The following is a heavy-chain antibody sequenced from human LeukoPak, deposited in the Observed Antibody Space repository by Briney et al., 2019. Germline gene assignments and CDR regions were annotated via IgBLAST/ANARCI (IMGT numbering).Heavy chain of an antibody. Sequence: ASVKVSCKASGYTFTGYYMHWVRQAPGQGLGWMGRINPNSGGTNYAQKFQGRVTMTRDTSISTAYMELRSLRSDDTAVYYCARAQTPRGWFDPWGQGTLVTVSS. CDR1: GYTFTGYY. CDR3: ARAQTPRGWFDP. D-gene: IGHD3-16*01. J-gene: IGHJ5*02. CDR2: INPNSGGT. V-gene: IGHV1-2*06.